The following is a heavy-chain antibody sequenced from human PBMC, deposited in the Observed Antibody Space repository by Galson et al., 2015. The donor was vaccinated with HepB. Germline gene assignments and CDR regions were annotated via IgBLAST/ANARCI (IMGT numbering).Heavy chain of an antibody. CDR3: ARGSTLRLGECPAGGCHSDH. CDR2: INSDGITT. Sequence: SLRLSCAASGFTFSSYRIHWVRQGPGKGLVWVSRINSDGITTSYAESVKGRFTISRGNAKNTLYLQMNSLRVEVTAVYYCARGSTLRLGECPAGGCHSDHWGQGTLVTVSS. V-gene: IGHV3-74*01. CDR1: GFTFSSYR. J-gene: IGHJ5*02. D-gene: IGHD3-16*01.